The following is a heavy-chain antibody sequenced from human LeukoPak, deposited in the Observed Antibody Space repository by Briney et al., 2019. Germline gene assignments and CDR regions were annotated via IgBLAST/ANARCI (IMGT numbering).Heavy chain of an antibody. D-gene: IGHD3-9*01. V-gene: IGHV1-18*04. CDR3: ARDQSGEVLRYFDWSDLYDY. Sequence: ASVKVSCKASGYTFTSYGISWVRQAPGQGLEWMGWISAYNGNTNYAQKLQGRVTMTTDTSTSTAYMELRSLRSDDTAVYYCARDQSGEVLRYFDWSDLYDYWGQGTLVTVSS. CDR1: GYTFTSYG. J-gene: IGHJ4*02. CDR2: ISAYNGNT.